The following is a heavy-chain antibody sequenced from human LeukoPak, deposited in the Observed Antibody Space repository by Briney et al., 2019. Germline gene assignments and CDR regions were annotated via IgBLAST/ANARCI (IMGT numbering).Heavy chain of an antibody. CDR3: ARAGTTTDMVRGVIITYYYGMDV. CDR2: TYGSGNY. D-gene: IGHD3-10*01. V-gene: IGHV4-31*03. CDR1: GGSISSDGYY. J-gene: IGHJ6*02. Sequence: PSETLSLTCTVSGGSISSDGYYWSWIPQHPGKGREGLVYTYGSGNYNYNPSLKSRVTISVDTSKHQFSLKLSSVIAADTAVYYCARAGTTTDMVRGVIITYYYGMDVWGQGTTVTVSS.